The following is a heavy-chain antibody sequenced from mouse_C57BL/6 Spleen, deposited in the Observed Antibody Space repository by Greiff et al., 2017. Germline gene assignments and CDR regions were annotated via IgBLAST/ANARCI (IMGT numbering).Heavy chain of an antibody. CDR2: ISSGSSTI. D-gene: IGHD3-3*01. CDR1: GFTFSDYG. CDR3: ARGTPWYFDF. V-gene: IGHV5-17*01. J-gene: IGHJ1*03. Sequence: EVQLQESGGGLVKPGGSLKLSCAASGFTFSDYGMHWVRQAPEKGLEWVAYISSGSSTIYYADTVKGRFTISRDNAKNTLFLQMTSLRSEDTAMYYCARGTPWYFDFWGTGTTVTVSS.